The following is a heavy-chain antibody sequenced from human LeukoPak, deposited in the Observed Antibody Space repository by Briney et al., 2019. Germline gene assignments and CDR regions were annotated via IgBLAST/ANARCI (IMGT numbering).Heavy chain of an antibody. V-gene: IGHV4-38-2*02. J-gene: IGHJ4*02. CDR2: IYHSGST. CDR3: GRAVAGYYFDY. Sequence: PSETLSLTCTVAGYSISSGYYWGWIRQPPGKGLEWIGSIYHSGSTYYNPSLKSRVTISVDTSKNQFSLKLSSVTAADTAVYYCGRAVAGYYFDYWGQGTLVTVSS. D-gene: IGHD6-19*01. CDR1: GYSISSGYY.